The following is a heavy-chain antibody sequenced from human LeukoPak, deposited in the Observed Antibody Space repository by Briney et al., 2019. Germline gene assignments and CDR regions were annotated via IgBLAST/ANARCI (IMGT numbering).Heavy chain of an antibody. CDR3: ARAGSSSRTSYYYYGMDV. J-gene: IGHJ6*04. CDR2: IYYSGST. Sequence: SETLSLTCTVSGGSISSYSWSWIRQPPGKGLEWIGYIYYSGSTNYNPPLQSRVTISVDTFKNQFSLKLSSVTAADTAVYYCARAGSSSRTSYYYYGMDVWGKGTTVIVSS. V-gene: IGHV4-59*01. CDR1: GGSISSYS. D-gene: IGHD6-13*01.